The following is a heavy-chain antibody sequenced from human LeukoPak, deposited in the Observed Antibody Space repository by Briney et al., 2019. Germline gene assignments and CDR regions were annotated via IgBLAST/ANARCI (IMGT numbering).Heavy chain of an antibody. CDR1: GGAINSGGHY. V-gene: IGHV4-61*02. Sequence: SETLSLTCTVSGGAINSGGHYWSWIRQSAGKGLEWIGRIYTSGTTNSNPSLKSRVTISVDTSKNQFSLKLSSVTAADTAVYYCARGRYGSGSRLGRFDYWGQGTLVTVSS. CDR2: IYTSGTT. CDR3: ARGRYGSGSRLGRFDY. D-gene: IGHD3-10*01. J-gene: IGHJ4*02.